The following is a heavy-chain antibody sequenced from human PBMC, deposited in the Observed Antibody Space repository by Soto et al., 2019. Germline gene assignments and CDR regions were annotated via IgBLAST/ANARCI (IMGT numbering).Heavy chain of an antibody. CDR3: ARGLPLAADY. Sequence: QVQLVQSGAEEKKPGASVKVSCKASGYTFTSYAIHWVRQAPGQRLEWMGWINAGNGNTKYSQKFQGRVTITRDTSASTAYMELSSLRYEDTAVYFCARGLPLAADYWGQGTLVTVSS. CDR1: GYTFTSYA. CDR2: INAGNGNT. V-gene: IGHV1-3*05. J-gene: IGHJ4*02.